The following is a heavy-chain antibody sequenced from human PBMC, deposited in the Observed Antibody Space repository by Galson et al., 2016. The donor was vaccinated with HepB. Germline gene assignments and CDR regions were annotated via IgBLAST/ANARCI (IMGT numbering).Heavy chain of an antibody. D-gene: IGHD3-16*01. J-gene: IGHJ4*02. CDR2: LVPFFGTP. V-gene: IGHV1-69*13. CDR1: GGSFSNHA. Sequence: SVKVSCKASGGSFSNHAINWVRQAPGQGLEWMGGLVPFFGTPNYAPKFQDRVSITADESTTTAYMELSSLRSEDTALYYCARVAAHTETLSWGRKALDYWGQGTLVTVSS. CDR3: ARVAAHTETLSWGRKALDY.